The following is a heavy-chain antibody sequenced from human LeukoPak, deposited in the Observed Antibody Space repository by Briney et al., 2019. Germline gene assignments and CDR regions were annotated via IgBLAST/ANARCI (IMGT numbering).Heavy chain of an antibody. Sequence: SETLSLTCTVSGGSISSYYWSWIRQPPGKGLEWIGYIYYSGSTNYNPSLKSRVTISVDTSKSQFSLKLSSVTAADTAVYYCAREGVVAATPTYYYYGMDVWGQGTTVTVSS. D-gene: IGHD2-15*01. CDR1: GGSISSYY. V-gene: IGHV4-59*01. J-gene: IGHJ6*02. CDR2: IYYSGST. CDR3: AREGVVAATPTYYYYGMDV.